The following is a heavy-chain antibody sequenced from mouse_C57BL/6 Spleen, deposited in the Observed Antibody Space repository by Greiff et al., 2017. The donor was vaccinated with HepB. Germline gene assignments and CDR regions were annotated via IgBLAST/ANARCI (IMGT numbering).Heavy chain of an antibody. CDR1: GYTFTSYT. J-gene: IGHJ2*01. CDR2: INPSSGYT. V-gene: IGHV1-4*01. CDR3: ARTYYSNYVFDY. D-gene: IGHD2-5*01. Sequence: VHLVESGAELARPGASVKMSCKASGYTFTSYTMHWVKQRPGQGLEWIGYINPSSGYTKYNQKFKDKATLTADKSSSTAYMQLSSLTSEDSAVYYCARTYYSNYVFDYWGQGTTLTVSS.